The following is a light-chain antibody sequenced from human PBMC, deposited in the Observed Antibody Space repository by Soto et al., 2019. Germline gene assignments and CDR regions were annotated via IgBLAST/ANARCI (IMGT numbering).Light chain of an antibody. CDR2: DVS. Sequence: QSALTQPASVSGSPGQSITISCTGTSSDVGGYNYVSWYQHHPGKAPKLMIFDVSNRPSGVSNRFSGSKSGNTASLTISGLQAEDEADCYCSSYTSSSTLVFGGGTKVTVL. J-gene: IGLJ2*01. CDR1: SSDVGGYNY. CDR3: SSYTSSSTLV. V-gene: IGLV2-14*03.